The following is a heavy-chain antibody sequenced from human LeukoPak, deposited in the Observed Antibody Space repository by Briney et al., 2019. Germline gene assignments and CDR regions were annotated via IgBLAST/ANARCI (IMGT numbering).Heavy chain of an antibody. V-gene: IGHV4-59*01. J-gene: IGHJ4*02. CDR2: IYHSGST. CDR1: GGFNTHYY. CDR3: ARGQWLPVYDF. D-gene: IGHD3-22*01. Sequence: PSETLSLTCSVSGGFNTHYYWTWIRQPPGKGLELIGYIYHSGSTKYNPSLNSRVTISVDTSKNHFSLKLSSVTAADTAVCYCARGQWLPVYDFWGQGILVTVSS.